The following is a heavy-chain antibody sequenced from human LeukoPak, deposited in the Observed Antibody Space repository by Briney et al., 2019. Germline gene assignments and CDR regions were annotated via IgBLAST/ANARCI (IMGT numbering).Heavy chain of an antibody. CDR2: INHSGST. J-gene: IGHJ4*02. V-gene: IGHV4-34*01. Sequence: SETLSLTCAVYGGSFSGYYWSWICQPPGNGQDWIGEINHSGSTNYNPSLKSRVTISVDTSKNQFSLKLSSVTAADTAVYYCAGLRYSSGWYYYWGQGTLVTVSS. D-gene: IGHD6-19*01. CDR1: GGSFSGYY. CDR3: AGLRYSSGWYYY.